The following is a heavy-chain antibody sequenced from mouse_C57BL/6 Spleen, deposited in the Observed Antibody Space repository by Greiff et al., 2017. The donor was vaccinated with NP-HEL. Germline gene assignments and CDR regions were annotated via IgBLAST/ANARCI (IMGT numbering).Heavy chain of an antibody. V-gene: IGHV3-6*01. CDR3: ARGGWYWFAY. CDR2: KSYDGSN. Sequence: DVQLQESGPGLVKPSQSLSLTCSVTGYSITSGYYWNWNRQRRGNKPEWRGDKSYDGSNNYNASLKNRISITRDTSKNQFFLKLNSVTTEDTATYYCARGGWYWFAYWGQGTLVTVSA. J-gene: IGHJ3*01. CDR1: GYSITSGYY. D-gene: IGHD2-1*01.